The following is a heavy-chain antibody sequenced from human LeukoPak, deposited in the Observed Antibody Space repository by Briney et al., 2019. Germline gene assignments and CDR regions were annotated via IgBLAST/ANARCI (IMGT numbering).Heavy chain of an antibody. D-gene: IGHD4-17*01. CDR2: IYYSGST. V-gene: IGHV4-59*08. J-gene: IGHJ4*02. CDR3: ARFALYGDYGFDY. Sequence: PSETLSLTCTVSGGSISSYYWSWIRQPPGKGLEWIGYIYYSGSTNYNPSLKSRVTISVDTSKNQFSLKLSSVTAADTAAYYCARFALYGDYGFDYWGQGTLVTVSS. CDR1: GGSISSYY.